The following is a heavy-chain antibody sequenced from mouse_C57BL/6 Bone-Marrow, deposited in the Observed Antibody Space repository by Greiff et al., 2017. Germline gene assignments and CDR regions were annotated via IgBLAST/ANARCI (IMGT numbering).Heavy chain of an antibody. CDR2: IYPSDSET. CDR1: GYTFTSYW. CDR3: ARPNYYGSSPFGV. V-gene: IGHV1-61*01. J-gene: IGHJ1*03. Sequence: QVQLQQPGAELVRPGSSVKLSCKASGYTFTSYWMDWVKQRPGQGLEWIGNIYPSDSETHYNQKFKDKATLTVDKSSSTAYMQLSSLTSEDSAVSDCARPNYYGSSPFGVWGTGTTVTVSS. D-gene: IGHD1-1*01.